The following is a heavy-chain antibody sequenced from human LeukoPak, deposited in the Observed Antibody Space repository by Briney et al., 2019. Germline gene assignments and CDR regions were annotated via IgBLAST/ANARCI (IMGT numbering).Heavy chain of an antibody. CDR3: ARDPGSRPLDY. V-gene: IGHV3-74*01. CDR1: GFSFSNYW. D-gene: IGHD3-10*01. CDR2: ISTDGGNI. J-gene: IGHJ4*02. Sequence: GGSLRLSCVASGFSFSNYWMHWIRHPPGKGLVWVSRISTDGGNIQYADSVKGRFIISRDNAKNTLYLQMNSLRAEDTAVYYCARDPGSRPLDYWGQGTLVTVSS.